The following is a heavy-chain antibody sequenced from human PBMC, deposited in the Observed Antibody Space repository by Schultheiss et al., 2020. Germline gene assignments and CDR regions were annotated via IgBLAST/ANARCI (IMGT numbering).Heavy chain of an antibody. CDR3: TRDPRDSSGYHYYYYYYMDV. J-gene: IGHJ6*03. Sequence: GESLKISCTASGFTFGDYAMSWVRQAPGKGLEWVGFIRSKAYGGTTEYAASVKGRFTISRDDSKSIAYLQMNSLKTEDTAVYYCTRDPRDSSGYHYYYYYYMDVWGKGTTVTV. D-gene: IGHD3-22*01. CDR2: IRSKAYGGTT. V-gene: IGHV3-49*04. CDR1: GFTFGDYA.